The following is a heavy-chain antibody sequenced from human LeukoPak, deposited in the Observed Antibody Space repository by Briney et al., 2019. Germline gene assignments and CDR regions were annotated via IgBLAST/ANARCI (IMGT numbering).Heavy chain of an antibody. J-gene: IGHJ4*02. D-gene: IGHD6-19*01. CDR1: GFTFSSYE. Sequence: GGSLRLSCAASGFTFSSYEMNWVRRAPGKGLEWVSYISHSGSTIYYADSVKGRFTISRDNAKNSLYLQMNSLRAEDTAVYYCARVKGSSGWYYFDYWGQGTLVTVSS. CDR2: ISHSGSTI. CDR3: ARVKGSSGWYYFDY. V-gene: IGHV3-48*03.